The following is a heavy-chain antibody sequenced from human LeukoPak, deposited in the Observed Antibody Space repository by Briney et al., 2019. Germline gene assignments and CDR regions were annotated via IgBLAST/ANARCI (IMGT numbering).Heavy chain of an antibody. V-gene: IGHV1-69*06. CDR3: ARDSPPDPPTYCGGDCYHFDY. Sequence: ASVKVSCKASGGTFSSYAISWVRQAPGQGLEWMGGIIPIFGTANYAQKFQGRVTITADKSTSTAYMELSSLRSEDTAVYYCARDSPPDPPTYCGGDCYHFDYWGQGTLVTVSS. CDR2: IIPIFGTA. D-gene: IGHD2-21*02. J-gene: IGHJ4*02. CDR1: GGTFSSYA.